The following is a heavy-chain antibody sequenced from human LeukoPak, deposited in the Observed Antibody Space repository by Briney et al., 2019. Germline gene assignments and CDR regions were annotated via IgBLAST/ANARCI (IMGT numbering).Heavy chain of an antibody. CDR2: SSSNGGST. J-gene: IGHJ4*02. CDR1: GFTFSTLP. Sequence: PGGSLRLSCSASGFTFSTLPMHWVRQAPGKGLEYVSGSSSNGGSTYYGDSVKGRFIISRDNSKNTVYLQMSSLKPEDTAVHYCVTQISGWVYWGQGTLVTVSP. CDR3: VTQISGWVY. D-gene: IGHD6-19*01. V-gene: IGHV3-64D*06.